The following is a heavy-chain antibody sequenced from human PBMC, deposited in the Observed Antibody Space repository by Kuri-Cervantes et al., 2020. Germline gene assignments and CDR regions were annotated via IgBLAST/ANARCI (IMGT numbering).Heavy chain of an antibody. V-gene: IGHV1-69*02. J-gene: IGHJ3*02. D-gene: IGHD5-24*01. CDR3: ASGGLQKDAFDI. Sequence: SVKVSRKASGGTFSSYTISWVRQAPGQGLEWMGRIIPILGIANYAQKFQGRVTITADKSTSTAYMELSSLRSEDTAVYYCASGGLQKDAFDIWGQGTMVTVSS. CDR1: GGTFSSYT. CDR2: IIPILGIA.